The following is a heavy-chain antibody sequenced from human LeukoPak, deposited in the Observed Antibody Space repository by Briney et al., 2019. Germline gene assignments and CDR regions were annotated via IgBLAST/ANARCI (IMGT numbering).Heavy chain of an antibody. Sequence: KPSETLPLTCTVSGGSISSSSYYWVWNPQPQGMGLEWIGTISSSGGTYYNPSLDSRVAISVDTSKNKFTPRRSSVTAADTTVYYCARRAYRSGWLDFWGQGTLITVSS. J-gene: IGHJ4*02. V-gene: IGHV4-39*01. CDR2: ISSSGGT. CDR3: ARRAYRSGWLDF. CDR1: GGSISSSSYY. D-gene: IGHD6-19*01.